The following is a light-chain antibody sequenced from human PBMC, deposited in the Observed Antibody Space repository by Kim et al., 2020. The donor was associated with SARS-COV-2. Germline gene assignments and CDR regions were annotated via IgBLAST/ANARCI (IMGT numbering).Light chain of an antibody. CDR2: GAS. V-gene: IGKV3-20*01. Sequence: EVVLTQSPSTLSLSPGERATLSCRASQSLSNNYLAWYQQRPGQAPRLLIYGASNRAAGIPGRFSGSGSGTDFTLTISRLEPEDFVVYFCQQCNILPWTFGRGTKVDIK. J-gene: IGKJ1*01. CDR3: QQCNILPWT. CDR1: QSLSNNY.